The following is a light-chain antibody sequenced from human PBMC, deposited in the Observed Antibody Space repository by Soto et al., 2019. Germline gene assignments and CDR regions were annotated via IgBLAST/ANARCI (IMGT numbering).Light chain of an antibody. V-gene: IGLV4-69*01. CDR3: QTWGTGFQV. CDR2: LNNDGSH. CDR1: SGHSSYA. J-gene: IGLJ2*01. Sequence: QLVLTQSPSASASLGASVKLTCTLSSGHSSYAIAWHQKQPGKGPRYLMDLNNDGSHTKGDGIPDRFSGSSSGAERYLIISSLQSEDEADYYCQTWGTGFQVFGGGNKLTVL.